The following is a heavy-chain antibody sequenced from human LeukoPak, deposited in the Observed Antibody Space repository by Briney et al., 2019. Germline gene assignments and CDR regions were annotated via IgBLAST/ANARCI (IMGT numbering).Heavy chain of an antibody. CDR1: GFTLSSFD. Sequence: KPGGSLRLSCAASGFTLSSFDMNWVRQAPGKGLEWVSSISTSSRYIYYRDSVKGRFTISRDDAKNSLYLQMNSLRVEDTAVYYCARADCSGSTCYLRRGWFDPWGQGTLVTVSS. V-gene: IGHV3-21*01. CDR3: ARADCSGSTCYLRRGWFDP. CDR2: ISTSSRYI. J-gene: IGHJ5*02. D-gene: IGHD2-2*01.